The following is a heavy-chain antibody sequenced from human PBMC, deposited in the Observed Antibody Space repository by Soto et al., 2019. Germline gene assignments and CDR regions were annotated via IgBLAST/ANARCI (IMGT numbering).Heavy chain of an antibody. CDR1: GSTFTTYA. D-gene: IGHD6-19*01. V-gene: IGHV1-69*06. J-gene: IGHJ4*02. Sequence: TVTVSYRASGSTFTTYANNWVPQAPRQGLEWMGGIIPIFGTANYAQKFQGRVTITADKSTSTAYMELSSLRSEDTAVYYCAREGAVAPGDFDYWGQGSLVTVSS. CDR3: AREGAVAPGDFDY. CDR2: IIPIFGTA.